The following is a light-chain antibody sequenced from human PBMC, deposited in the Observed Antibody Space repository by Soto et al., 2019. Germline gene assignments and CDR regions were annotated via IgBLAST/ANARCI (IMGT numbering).Light chain of an antibody. CDR1: SSNIGNNY. CDR3: GTWDTSLSAGV. J-gene: IGLJ2*01. V-gene: IGLV1-51*01. Sequence: QYVLTQPPSVSAAPGQKVTISCSGSSSNIGNNYVSWFRQLPGTAPKLLIFDNDKRPSGVPDRFSGSKSGTSATLGITGLQTGDAAGYYCGTWDTSLSAGVFGGGTKLTVL. CDR2: DND.